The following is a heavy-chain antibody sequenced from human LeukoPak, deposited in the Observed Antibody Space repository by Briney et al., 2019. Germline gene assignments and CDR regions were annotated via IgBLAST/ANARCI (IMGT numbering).Heavy chain of an antibody. CDR3: ARRPIVGATSWFDP. Sequence: GASVKVSCKASGYTFTSYGISWVRQAPRQGLEWMGWISAYNGNTNYAQKLQGRVTMTTDTSTSTAYMELRSLRSDDTAVYYCARRPIVGATSWFDPWGQGTLVTVSS. CDR2: ISAYNGNT. CDR1: GYTFTSYG. V-gene: IGHV1-18*01. D-gene: IGHD1-26*01. J-gene: IGHJ5*02.